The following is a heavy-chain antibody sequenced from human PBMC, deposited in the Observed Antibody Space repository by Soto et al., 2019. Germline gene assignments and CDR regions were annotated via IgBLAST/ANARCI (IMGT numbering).Heavy chain of an antibody. CDR2: FDPEDGET. D-gene: IGHD1-26*01. Sequence: ASVKVSCKVSGYTLTELSMHWVQQAPGKGLEWMGGFDPEDGETIYAQKFQGRVTMTEDTSTDTAYMELSSLRSEDTAVYYCATPTSSATSDDAFDIWGQGTMVTVSS. CDR1: GYTLTELS. J-gene: IGHJ3*02. V-gene: IGHV1-24*01. CDR3: ATPTSSATSDDAFDI.